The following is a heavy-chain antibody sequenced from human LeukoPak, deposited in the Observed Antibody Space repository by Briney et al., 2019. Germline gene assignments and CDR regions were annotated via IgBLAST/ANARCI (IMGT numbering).Heavy chain of an antibody. D-gene: IGHD1-26*01. CDR2: ISSYGKA. CDR1: GGSITTSHFD. J-gene: IGHJ4*02. CDR3: ARFKGGAGFDY. Sequence: KPSETLSLTCTVSGGSITTSHFDWPWIRQPPGQGFEWIATISSYGKAYYYPSLMSRVTISVDTCKNQFSLDVTSVTAADTGLFYCARFKGGAGFDYWGRGILGIVS. V-gene: IGHV4-39*01.